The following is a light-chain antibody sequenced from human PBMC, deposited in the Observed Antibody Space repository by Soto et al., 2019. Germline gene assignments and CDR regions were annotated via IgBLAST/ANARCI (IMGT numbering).Light chain of an antibody. V-gene: IGLV2-14*01. CDR1: SSDVSGYNY. CDR3: SSYTSSSTLVV. J-gene: IGLJ2*01. Sequence: QSALTQPASVSGSPGQSITISCTGTSSDVSGYNYVSWYQQHPGKAPKLMIYDVSNRPSGVSNRFSGSKSGYTASLTISGLQAEDEADYYCSSYTSSSTLVVFGGGTKLTVL. CDR2: DVS.